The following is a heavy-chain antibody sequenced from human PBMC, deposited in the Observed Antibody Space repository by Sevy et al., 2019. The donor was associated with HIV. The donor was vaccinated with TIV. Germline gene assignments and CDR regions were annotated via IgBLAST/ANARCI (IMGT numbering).Heavy chain of an antibody. V-gene: IGHV3-74*01. D-gene: IGHD2-15*01. CDR1: GFTLRNYW. CDR3: TRDRLLSGMDV. J-gene: IGHJ6*02. CDR2: SNTDGSDT. Sequence: GGSLRLSCAASGFTLRNYWMHWVRQAPGEGLVWVSRSNTDGSDTSYADSVRGRFTISRDNAKNTRYLQMNSLRAEDTAVYYCTRDRLLSGMDVWGQGTTVTVSS.